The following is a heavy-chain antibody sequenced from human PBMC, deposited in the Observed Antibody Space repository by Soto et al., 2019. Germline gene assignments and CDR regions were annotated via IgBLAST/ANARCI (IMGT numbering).Heavy chain of an antibody. CDR1: GFTFSSYA. CDR3: AKRGVGFDFEY. V-gene: IGHV3-23*01. D-gene: IGHD1-26*01. CDR2: ISGSGDST. Sequence: EVQLLESGGGLVQPGGSLRLSCAASGFTFSSYAMSWVRQAPGKGLEWVSIISGSGDSTYYAGSVKGRFTISRDNSKNTLYLQLNSLRAEDTAVYYCAKRGVGFDFEYWGQGTLVTVSS. J-gene: IGHJ4*02.